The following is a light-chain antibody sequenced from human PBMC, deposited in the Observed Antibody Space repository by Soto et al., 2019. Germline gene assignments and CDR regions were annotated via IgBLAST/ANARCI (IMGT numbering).Light chain of an antibody. CDR2: EGN. V-gene: IGLV2-23*01. CDR1: SGFVGSFSF. CDR3: CLYIGATTYV. Sequence: QSAVAQPASVSGSPGQSITISCTGTSGFVGSFSFVSWYQQHPGKAPKVMISEGNRRPSGVPDRFSGSTSVNSASLTISGLQADDEADYYCCLYIGATTYVFGTGTKVTVL. J-gene: IGLJ1*01.